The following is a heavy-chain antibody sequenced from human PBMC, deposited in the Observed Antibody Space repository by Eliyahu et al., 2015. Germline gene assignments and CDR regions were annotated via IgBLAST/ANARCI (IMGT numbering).Heavy chain of an antibody. D-gene: IGHD5-24*01. CDR3: ARRGDGYFFDS. Sequence: QLQLQESGPGLVKLSETLSLTCSVSGGSISSYTYWGWIRQSPGRGLEWIANIYYNGDTYYNPSLRSRVSLFVDATRNQFSLSLTSMTAADSAVYYCARRGDGYFFDSWGQGTLVTVSS. CDR1: GGSISSYTY. V-gene: IGHV4-39*01. CDR2: IYYNGDT. J-gene: IGHJ4*02.